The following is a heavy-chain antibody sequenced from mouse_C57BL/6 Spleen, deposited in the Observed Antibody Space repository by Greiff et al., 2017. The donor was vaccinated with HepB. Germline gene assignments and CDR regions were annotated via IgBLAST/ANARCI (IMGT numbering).Heavy chain of an antibody. Sequence: QVQLQQPGAELVKPGASVKLSCKASGYTFTSYWMHWVKQRPGQGLEWIGMIHPTSGSTNYNEKFKSKATLTVDKSSSKAYMQLSSLTSEDSAVYYCARSPDGNYFDYWGQGTTLTVSS. J-gene: IGHJ2*01. CDR2: IHPTSGST. V-gene: IGHV1-64*01. D-gene: IGHD2-3*01. CDR3: ARSPDGNYFDY. CDR1: GYTFTSYW.